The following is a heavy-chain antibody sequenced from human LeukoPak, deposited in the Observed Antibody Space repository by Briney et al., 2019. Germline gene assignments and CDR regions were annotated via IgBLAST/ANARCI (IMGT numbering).Heavy chain of an antibody. Sequence: GGSLRLSCAAPGFTFDDYGMSWVRQAPGKGLEWVSGINWNGGSTGYADSVKGRFTISRDNAKNSLYLQMNSLRAEDTALYYCARGWFGELPPYYYYGMDVWGQGTTVTVSS. V-gene: IGHV3-20*04. J-gene: IGHJ6*02. CDR1: GFTFDDYG. CDR2: INWNGGST. CDR3: ARGWFGELPPYYYYGMDV. D-gene: IGHD3-10*01.